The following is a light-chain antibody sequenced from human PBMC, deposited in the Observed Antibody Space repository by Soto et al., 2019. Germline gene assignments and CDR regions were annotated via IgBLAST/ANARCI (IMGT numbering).Light chain of an antibody. Sequence: EIVLTQSPGTLSLSPGERATLSCRASQSVTSTYLAWYQQKSGQATRLLIYGASNRATGIPDRFSGSGSGTDFTLTISRLEPEDFAVYICQQYGSSPWTFGQGTKVDI. V-gene: IGKV3-20*01. J-gene: IGKJ1*01. CDR2: GAS. CDR3: QQYGSSPWT. CDR1: QSVTSTY.